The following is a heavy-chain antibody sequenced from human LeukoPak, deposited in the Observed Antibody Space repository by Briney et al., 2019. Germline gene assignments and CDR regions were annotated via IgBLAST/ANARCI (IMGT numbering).Heavy chain of an antibody. J-gene: IGHJ4*02. CDR3: ARNGRTSRITDY. V-gene: IGHV1-8*01. CDR1: GYTFTSYD. CDR2: RNPNTSNT. D-gene: IGHD1-14*01. Sequence: VASVKVSCKASGYTFTSYDIKLVRQATGQELEGMGWRNPNTSNTGYAQKFQGRVTLTKNNSISTAYMELRSLRSDDTAVYYCARNGRTSRITDYWGQGTLVTVSS.